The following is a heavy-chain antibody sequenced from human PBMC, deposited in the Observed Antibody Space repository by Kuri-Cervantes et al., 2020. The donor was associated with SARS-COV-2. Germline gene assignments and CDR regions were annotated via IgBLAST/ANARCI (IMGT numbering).Heavy chain of an antibody. J-gene: IGHJ4*02. Sequence: GESLKISCAASGFTFSSYWMSWVRQAPGKGLEWVANIKQDGSEKYYVDSVKGRFTISRDNAKNSLHLQMNSLRAEDSAVYYCATAVREPFGGYWGQGTLVTVSS. CDR2: IKQDGSEK. V-gene: IGHV3-7*01. D-gene: IGHD3-16*01. CDR1: GFTFSSYW. CDR3: ATAVREPFGGY.